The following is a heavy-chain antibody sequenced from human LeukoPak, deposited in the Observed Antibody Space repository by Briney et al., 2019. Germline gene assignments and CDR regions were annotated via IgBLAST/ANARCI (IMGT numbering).Heavy chain of an antibody. J-gene: IGHJ3*02. CDR1: GFTVSSNY. Sequence: GGSLRLSCAASGFTVSSNYMSWVRQAPGKGLEWVSVIYSGGSTYYADSVKGRFTISRDNSKDTLYLQMNSLRAEDTAVYYCARHVGTSGIFDIWGQGTMVTVSS. V-gene: IGHV3-53*01. D-gene: IGHD2-2*01. CDR2: IYSGGST. CDR3: ARHVGTSGIFDI.